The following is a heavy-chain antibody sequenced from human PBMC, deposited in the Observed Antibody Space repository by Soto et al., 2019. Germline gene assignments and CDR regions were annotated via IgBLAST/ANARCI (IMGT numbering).Heavy chain of an antibody. J-gene: IGHJ4*02. CDR1: GGSISSGGYY. D-gene: IGHD1-26*01. Sequence: PSETLSLTCTVSGGSISSGGYYWSWIRQHPGKGLEWIGYIYYSGSTYYNPSLKSRVTISIDTSKNQFSLKLSSVTAADTAVYYCARHFSGSYYDDYWGQGSLVTVSS. V-gene: IGHV4-31*03. CDR3: ARHFSGSYYDDY. CDR2: IYYSGST.